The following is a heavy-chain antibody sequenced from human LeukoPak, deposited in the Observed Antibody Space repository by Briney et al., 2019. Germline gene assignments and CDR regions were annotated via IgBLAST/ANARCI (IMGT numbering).Heavy chain of an antibody. CDR1: GFTFSSYG. J-gene: IGHJ3*02. Sequence: GGSLRLSCAASGFTFSSYGMHWVRQAPGKGLEWVAFIRYDGSNKYYADSVKGRFTISRDNSKNTLYLQMNSLRAEDTAVYYCAKIPYYDSSGYSRADAFDIWGQGTMVTVSS. D-gene: IGHD3-22*01. CDR2: IRYDGSNK. V-gene: IGHV3-30*02. CDR3: AKIPYYDSSGYSRADAFDI.